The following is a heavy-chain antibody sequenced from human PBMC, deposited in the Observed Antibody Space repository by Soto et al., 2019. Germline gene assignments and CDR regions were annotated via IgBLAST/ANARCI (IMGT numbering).Heavy chain of an antibody. D-gene: IGHD4-4*01. Sequence: QVQLQESGPGLVKPSQTLSLTCSVSGGSLNSDEYYWSWIRQPPGGGLEWIGHVYYTGSTSYSPSLKSRLTISVDTSKNQFSLRLTSVSAADAAVYYCARDRSNSPDLFDSWGQGTLVAVSS. CDR2: VYYTGST. CDR1: GGSLNSDEYY. J-gene: IGHJ4*02. V-gene: IGHV4-30-4*01. CDR3: ARDRSNSPDLFDS.